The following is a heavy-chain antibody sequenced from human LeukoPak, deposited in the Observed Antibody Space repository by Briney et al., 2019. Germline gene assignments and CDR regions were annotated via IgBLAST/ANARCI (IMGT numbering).Heavy chain of an antibody. J-gene: IGHJ6*02. V-gene: IGHV4-61*01. CDR1: GGSVSSGSYY. CDR3: ARVGGYCSGGSCELYYYGMDV. Sequence: SETLSLTCTVSGGSVSSGSYYWSWIRQPPGKGLEWIGYIYYSGSTNCNPSLKSRVTISVDTSKNQFSLKLSSVTAADTAVYYCARVGGYCSGGSCELYYYGMDVWGQGTTVTVSS. D-gene: IGHD2-15*01. CDR2: IYYSGST.